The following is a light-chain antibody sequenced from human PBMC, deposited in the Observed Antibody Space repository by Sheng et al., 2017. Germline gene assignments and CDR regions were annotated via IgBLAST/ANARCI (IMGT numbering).Light chain of an antibody. CDR3: SSYTSTFTQV. CDR2: DVI. CDR1: SSDVGGYNY. J-gene: IGLJ1*01. V-gene: IGLV2-14*01. Sequence: QSALAQPASVSGSPGQSITISCTGTSSDVGGYNYVSWYQQHPGKAPKLMIYDVINRPSGVSNRFSGSKSGNTASLTISGLQAEDEADYYCSSYTSTFTQVFGTGTTVTV.